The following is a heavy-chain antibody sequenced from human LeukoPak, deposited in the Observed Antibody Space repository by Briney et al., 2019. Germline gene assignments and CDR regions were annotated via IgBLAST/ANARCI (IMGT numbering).Heavy chain of an antibody. CDR2: INHSGST. CDR3: ARLGPAAGTIDY. V-gene: IGHV4-34*01. Sequence: SETLSLTCAVYGGSFSGYYWSWIRQPPGKGLEWIGEINHSGSTNYNPSLKSRVTISVDTSKNQFSLKLSSVTAADTAVYYCARLGPAAGTIDYWGQGTLVTVSS. D-gene: IGHD2-2*01. J-gene: IGHJ4*02. CDR1: GGSFSGYY.